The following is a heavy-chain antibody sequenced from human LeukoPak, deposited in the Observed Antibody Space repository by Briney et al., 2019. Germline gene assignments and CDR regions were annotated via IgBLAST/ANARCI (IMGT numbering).Heavy chain of an antibody. CDR3: ARFPLSSSSNWHYYFDY. Sequence: ASVKVSCTASGYTFTTYGVRWVRQAPGQGLEWMGWISASNGNTNSAQKLQGRVTLTTDTSTSTAYMELRSLTSDDTAVYYCARFPLSSSSNWHYYFDYWGQGTLLTVSS. V-gene: IGHV1-18*01. CDR1: GYTFTTYG. CDR2: ISASNGNT. J-gene: IGHJ4*02. D-gene: IGHD1-7*01.